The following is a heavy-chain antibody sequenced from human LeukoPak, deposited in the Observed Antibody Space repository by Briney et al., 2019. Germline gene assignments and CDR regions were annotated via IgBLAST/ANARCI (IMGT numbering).Heavy chain of an antibody. CDR1: GYGFTSYW. J-gene: IGHJ4*02. D-gene: IGHD4-17*01. CDR3: ARALYGGDPRENFDL. CDR2: IYPGGSNG. Sequence: GEPLQISCQGSGYGFTSYWLAWVRQRPGKGLEWMGIIYPGGSNGRYSPSFQGQVTFSVDKSISTAYLQWSSLKDSDTAIYYCARALYGGDPRENFDLWGQGTPVTVSS. V-gene: IGHV5-51*01.